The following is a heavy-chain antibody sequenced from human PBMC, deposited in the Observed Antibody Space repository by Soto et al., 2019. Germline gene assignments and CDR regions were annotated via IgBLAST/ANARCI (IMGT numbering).Heavy chain of an antibody. CDR1: GFTFSSYV. D-gene: IGHD2-2*01. CDR3: ARGAYCNGSSCHRYGLDV. J-gene: IGHJ6*02. V-gene: IGHV3-30-3*01. Sequence: QPGGSLRLSCAASGFTFSSYVMHWVRQAPGKGLEWVAVMSYDGTNKYYADSVKGRFTISRDSSKNTLDLQMNSLRGEDTAVYYCARGAYCNGSSCHRYGLDVWGQGTTVTVSS. CDR2: MSYDGTNK.